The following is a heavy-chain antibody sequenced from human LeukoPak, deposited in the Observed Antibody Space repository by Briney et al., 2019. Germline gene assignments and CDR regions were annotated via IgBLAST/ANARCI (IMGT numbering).Heavy chain of an antibody. D-gene: IGHD3-3*01. Sequence: SETLSLTCAVYGGSFSGYYWGWIRPPPGKGLEWIGEINHSGSTNYNPSLKRRVTISVDTSKNQFSLKLSSVNAADTAVYYCARHSTFFGVVIIKGRVRGPFDYWGQGTLVTVSS. CDR1: GGSFSGYY. CDR3: ARHSTFFGVVIIKGRVRGPFDY. V-gene: IGHV4-34*01. CDR2: INHSGST. J-gene: IGHJ4*02.